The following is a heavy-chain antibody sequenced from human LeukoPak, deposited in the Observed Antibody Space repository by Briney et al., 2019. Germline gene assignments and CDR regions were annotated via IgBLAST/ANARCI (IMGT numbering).Heavy chain of an antibody. CDR1: GYTFTGYY. Sequence: SVKVSCKASGYTFTGYYMHWVRQAPGQGLEWMGRIIPILGIANYAQKFQGRVTITADKSTSTAYMELSSLRSEDTAVYYCARGIANQLLLWGQGTLVTVSS. J-gene: IGHJ4*02. D-gene: IGHD2-2*01. CDR3: ARGIANQLLL. V-gene: IGHV1-69*04. CDR2: IIPILGIA.